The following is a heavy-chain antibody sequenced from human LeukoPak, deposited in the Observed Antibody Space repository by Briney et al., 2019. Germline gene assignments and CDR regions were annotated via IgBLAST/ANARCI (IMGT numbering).Heavy chain of an antibody. CDR2: IYYSGST. D-gene: IGHD4-17*01. CDR1: GGSISSYY. V-gene: IGHV4-59*01. CDR3: ARDFGPRTVATPYYYYGVDV. Sequence: SETLPLTCTVSGGSISSYYWRWIRQPPGKGLEWIGYIYYSGSTNYNPSLKSRVTISVDTSKNQFSLKLSSVTAADTAVYYCARDFGPRTVATPYYYYGVDVWGQGTTVTVSS. J-gene: IGHJ6*02.